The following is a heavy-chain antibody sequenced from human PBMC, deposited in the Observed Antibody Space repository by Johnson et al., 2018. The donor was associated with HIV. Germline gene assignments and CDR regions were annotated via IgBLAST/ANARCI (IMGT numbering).Heavy chain of an antibody. V-gene: IGHV3-20*04. CDR3: AKEESGVNAFDI. D-gene: IGHD5-12*01. J-gene: IGHJ3*02. Sequence: VQLVESRGGLVKPGGSLRLSCAASGFTFGSYWMSWVRQAPGKGLEWVSGINWNGGSTGYADSVTGRFTISRDNAKNSLYLQMNSLRAEGTALYYCAKEESGVNAFDIWGQGTMVTVSA. CDR1: GFTFGSYW. CDR2: INWNGGST.